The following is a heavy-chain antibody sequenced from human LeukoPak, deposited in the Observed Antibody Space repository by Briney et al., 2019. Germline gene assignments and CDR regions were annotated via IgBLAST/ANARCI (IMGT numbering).Heavy chain of an antibody. CDR3: ARTSAEAEDYYYYYYMDV. CDR1: GGSISSGSYY. CDR2: IYTSGST. Sequence: SETLSLTCTVSGGSISSGSYYWSWIRQPAGKGLEWIGRIYTSGSTNYNPSLKSRVTISVDTSKNQFSLKLSSVTAADTAVYYCARTSAEAEDYYYYYYMDVWGKGTTVTVSS. V-gene: IGHV4-61*02. J-gene: IGHJ6*03.